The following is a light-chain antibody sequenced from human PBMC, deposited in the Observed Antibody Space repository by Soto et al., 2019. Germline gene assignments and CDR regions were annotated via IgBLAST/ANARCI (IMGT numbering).Light chain of an antibody. CDR2: KDS. J-gene: IGLJ2*01. Sequence: SHELTQPPSVPVSPGQTARITGSGDALPKQYAYWYHQKPGQASLLVIYKDSERPSGIPERLSGSSSGPTVTLTISGVQAKDEAEYYCESVDSRGTVVFGAGTKLTVL. V-gene: IGLV3-25*03. CDR1: ALPKQY. CDR3: ESVDSRGTVV.